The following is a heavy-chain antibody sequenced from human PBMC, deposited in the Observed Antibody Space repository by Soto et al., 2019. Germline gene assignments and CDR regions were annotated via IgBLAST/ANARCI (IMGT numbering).Heavy chain of an antibody. CDR3: ARSQGSSTSLEIYYYYYYGMDV. D-gene: IGHD2-2*01. V-gene: IGHV1-69*01. Sequence: QVQLVQSGAEVKKPGSSVKVSCKASGGTFSRYAISWVRQAPGQGLEWMGGIIPSSVTANYAQKFQGRVTLTADESTSTAYMELSSLRSEDTAVYYCARSQGSSTSLEIYYYYYYGMDVWGQGTTVTVSS. CDR1: GGTFSRYA. J-gene: IGHJ6*02. CDR2: IIPSSVTA.